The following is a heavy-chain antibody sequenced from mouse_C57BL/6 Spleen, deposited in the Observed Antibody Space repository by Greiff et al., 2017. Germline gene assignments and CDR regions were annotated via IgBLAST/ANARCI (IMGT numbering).Heavy chain of an antibody. CDR1: GYAFSSYW. J-gene: IGHJ4*01. V-gene: IGHV1-80*01. CDR2: IYPGDGDT. CDR3: AREGVYYSMDY. Sequence: VQLQQSGAELVKPGASVKISCKASGYAFSSYWMNWVKQRPGKGLEWIGQIYPGDGDTNYNGKFKGKATLTADKSSRTAYMQLSSLTSEDSAVYFCAREGVYYSMDYWGQGTSVTVSS.